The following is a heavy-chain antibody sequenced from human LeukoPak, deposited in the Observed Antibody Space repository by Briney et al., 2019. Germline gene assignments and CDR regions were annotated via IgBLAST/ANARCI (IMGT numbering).Heavy chain of an antibody. D-gene: IGHD4-17*01. V-gene: IGHV3-66*01. CDR3: ATDDYGYYFDI. CDR1: GFTVSSSY. J-gene: IGHJ4*02. Sequence: GGSLRLSCAASGFTVSSSYMSWVRQAPGKGLEWVSIIYSGGSTYYADSVEGRFTVSRDNSKNTLYLQMNSLRAEDTAVYYCATDDYGYYFDIWGQGTLVTVSS. CDR2: IYSGGST.